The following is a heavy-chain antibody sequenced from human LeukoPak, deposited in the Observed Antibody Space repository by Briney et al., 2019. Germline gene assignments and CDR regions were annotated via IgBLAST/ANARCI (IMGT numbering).Heavy chain of an antibody. V-gene: IGHV3-23*01. CDR2: ISGSGGST. CDR3: AARRHYYDSSGYYFDP. Sequence: GGSLRLSCAASGFTFSIYAMSWVRQAPGKGLECVSAISGSGGSTYYADSVKGRFTISRDNSKNTLYLQMNSLRAEDTAVYYCAARRHYYDSSGYYFDPWGQGTLVTVSS. J-gene: IGHJ5*02. D-gene: IGHD3-22*01. CDR1: GFTFSIYA.